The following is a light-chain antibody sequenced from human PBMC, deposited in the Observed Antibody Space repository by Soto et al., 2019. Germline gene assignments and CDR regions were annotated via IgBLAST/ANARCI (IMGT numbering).Light chain of an antibody. J-gene: IGLJ3*02. Sequence: QSVPTQPASVSGSPGQSITISCTGASSDVGYSNHVSWYQHHPGKVPKLIIYDDNNRPSGVSDRFSGSKSGNTASLTISGLQSEDDGDYYCSSYTSSDTLVFGGGTKLTVL. CDR1: SSDVGYSNH. CDR2: DDN. V-gene: IGLV2-14*03. CDR3: SSYTSSDTLV.